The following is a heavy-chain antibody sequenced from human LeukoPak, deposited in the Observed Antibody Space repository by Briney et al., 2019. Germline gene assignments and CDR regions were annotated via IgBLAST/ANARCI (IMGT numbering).Heavy chain of an antibody. D-gene: IGHD3-9*01. CDR1: GGTFSSYA. CDR2: ISGYNGDT. CDR3: ATGGVLRYFDLPRSFDV. V-gene: IGHV1-18*01. Sequence: ASVKVSCKASGGTFSSYAISWVRQAPGQGLEWMGGISGYNGDTNYAQKLQGRVTMTIDTSTSTAYMELRSLRSDDTAVYYCATGGVLRYFDLPRSFDVWGQGTMVTVSS. J-gene: IGHJ3*01.